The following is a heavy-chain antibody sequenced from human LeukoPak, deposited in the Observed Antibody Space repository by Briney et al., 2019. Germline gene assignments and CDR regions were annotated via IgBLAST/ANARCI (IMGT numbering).Heavy chain of an antibody. J-gene: IGHJ4*02. Sequence: SETLSLTCTVSGGSISSYYWSWIRQPPGKGLEWIGYIYYSGSTNYNPSLKSRVTISVDTSKNQFSLKLSSVTAADTAVYYCARGETYSSGLVDYWGQGTPVTVSS. CDR1: GGSISSYY. D-gene: IGHD6-19*01. V-gene: IGHV4-59*01. CDR3: ARGETYSSGLVDY. CDR2: IYYSGST.